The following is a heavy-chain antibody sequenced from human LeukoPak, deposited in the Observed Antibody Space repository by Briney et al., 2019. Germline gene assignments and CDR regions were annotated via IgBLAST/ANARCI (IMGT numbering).Heavy chain of an antibody. CDR2: ISYDGSNK. CDR3: ADDGMATIRGHDAFDI. J-gene: IGHJ3*02. Sequence: PGGSLRLSCAASEFTLSNYGMHWVRQAPGKGLEWVAFISYDGSNKYYADPVKGRFTISRDNSKNTLYLQMNSLRAEDTAVYYCADDGMATIRGHDAFDIWGQGTMVTVSS. V-gene: IGHV3-30*02. CDR1: EFTLSNYG. D-gene: IGHD5-24*01.